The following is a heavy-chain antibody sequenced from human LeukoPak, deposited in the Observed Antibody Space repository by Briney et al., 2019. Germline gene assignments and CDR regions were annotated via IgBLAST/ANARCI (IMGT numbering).Heavy chain of an antibody. D-gene: IGHD6-13*01. CDR3: ARDLAAAGTFYFDY. CDR2: IYYSGST. J-gene: IGHJ4*02. Sequence: SETLSLTCTVSGGSISSYYWSWIRQPPGKGLEWIGYIYYSGSTNYNPSLKSRVTISVDTSKNQFSLKLSSVTAADTAVYYCARDLAAAGTFYFDYWGQGTLVTVCS. CDR1: GGSISSYY. V-gene: IGHV4-59*01.